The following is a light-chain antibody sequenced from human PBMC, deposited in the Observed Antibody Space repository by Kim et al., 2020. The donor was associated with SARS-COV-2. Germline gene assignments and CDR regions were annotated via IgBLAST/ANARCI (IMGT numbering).Light chain of an antibody. V-gene: IGLV3-21*04. Sequence: PGKTARISCGGNNIGSKSVHWYQQKPGQAPVLVIYYDSDRPSGIPERFSGSNSGNTATLTISRVEAGDEADYYCQVWDSSSDHPVFGGGTQLTVL. CDR3: QVWDSSSDHPV. CDR2: YDS. J-gene: IGLJ3*02. CDR1: NIGSKS.